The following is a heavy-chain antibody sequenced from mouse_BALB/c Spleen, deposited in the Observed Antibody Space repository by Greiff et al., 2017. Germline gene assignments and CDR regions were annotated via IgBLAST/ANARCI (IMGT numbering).Heavy chain of an antibody. Sequence: EVQRVESGPSLVKPSQTLSLTCSVTGDSITSGYWNWIRKFPGNKLEYMGYISYSGSTYYNPSLKSRISITRDTSKNQYYLQLNSVTTEDTATYYCARWAVTYYAMDYWGQGTSVTVSS. CDR2: ISYSGST. V-gene: IGHV3-8*02. CDR3: ARWAVTYYAMDY. D-gene: IGHD2-1*01. CDR1: GDSITSGY. J-gene: IGHJ4*01.